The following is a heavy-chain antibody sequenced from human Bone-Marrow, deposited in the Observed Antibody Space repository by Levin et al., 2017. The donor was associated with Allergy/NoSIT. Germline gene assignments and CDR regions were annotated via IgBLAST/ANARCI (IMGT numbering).Heavy chain of an antibody. V-gene: IGHV1-18*01. CDR2: VSAYSGNT. Sequence: ASVKVSCKASGYTFTTYGLTWVRQAPGQGLEWMGWVSAYSGNTNYALNLQDRVTMPTDTATNTAYIELTRLRSDDPAIDYCAGGHFPYYYYGMDVWGQWTTVVVSS. CDR3: AGGHFPYYYYGMDV. J-gene: IGHJ6*02. CDR1: GYTFTTYG.